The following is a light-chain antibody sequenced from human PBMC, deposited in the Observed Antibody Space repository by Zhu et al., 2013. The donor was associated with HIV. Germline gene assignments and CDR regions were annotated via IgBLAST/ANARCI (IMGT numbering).Light chain of an antibody. CDR2: DAS. J-gene: IGKJ1*01. Sequence: DIQMTQSPSTLSASVGDRVTITCRASQGISNWLAWYQQKPGKAPKLLVYDASILESGVPSRFSGSGSGTEFTLTISSLQPDDFATYYCQQYNSYPWTFGQGTKVEIK. CDR3: QQYNSYPWT. CDR1: QGISNW. V-gene: IGKV1-5*01.